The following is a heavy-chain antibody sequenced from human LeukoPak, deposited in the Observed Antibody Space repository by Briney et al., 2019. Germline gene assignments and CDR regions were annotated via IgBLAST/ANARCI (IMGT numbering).Heavy chain of an antibody. CDR1: GGSFSGYY. V-gene: IGHV4-34*01. J-gene: IGHJ3*02. CDR2: INHSGST. CDR3: ARVLLWFGPDEAFDI. Sequence: YPSETLSLTCAVYGGSFSGYYWSWIRQPPGKGLEWIGEINHSGSTNYNPSLKSRVTISVDTSKNQFSLKLSSVTAADTAVYYCARVLLWFGPDEAFDIWGQGTMVTVSS. D-gene: IGHD3-10*01.